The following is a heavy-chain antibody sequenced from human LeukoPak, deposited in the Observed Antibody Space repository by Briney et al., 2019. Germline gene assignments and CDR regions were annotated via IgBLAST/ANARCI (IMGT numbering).Heavy chain of an antibody. D-gene: IGHD2-15*01. V-gene: IGHV3-23*01. CDR2: ISGSGGST. Sequence: PGGSLRLSCAASGFTFSSYAMSWVRQAPGKGLEWVSAISGSGGSTYYADSVKGRFTISRDNSKNTLYLQMNSLRAEDTAVYYCAKALIVVVVAAPLLNWFDPWGQGTLVTVSS. CDR3: AKALIVVVVAAPLLNWFDP. CDR1: GFTFSSYA. J-gene: IGHJ5*02.